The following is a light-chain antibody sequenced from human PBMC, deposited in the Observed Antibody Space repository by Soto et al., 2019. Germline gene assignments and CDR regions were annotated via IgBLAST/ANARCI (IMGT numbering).Light chain of an antibody. CDR2: EVT. CDR1: SSDVGAYKY. J-gene: IGLJ3*02. CDR3: TSHVGNDIWV. Sequence: QSALTQPPSASGSPGQSVTISCTGTSSDVGAYKYVSWYQQYPGKAPKLMIYEVTKRPSGVPDRFSGSKSGNTASLTVSGLQAEDEADYYCTSHVGNDIWVFGGGTQLTVL. V-gene: IGLV2-8*01.